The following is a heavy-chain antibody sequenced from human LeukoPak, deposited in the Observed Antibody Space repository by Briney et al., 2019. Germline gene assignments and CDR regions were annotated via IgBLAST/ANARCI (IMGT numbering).Heavy chain of an antibody. CDR1: GYRFTSYW. D-gene: IGHD1-26*01. CDR2: IYPGDSDT. J-gene: IGHJ3*02. V-gene: IGHV5-51*01. CDR3: ARSGGNYYSI. Sequence: GEPLKISCKGSGYRFTSYWIGWVRQMPGKGLEWMGIIYPGDSDTIHSPSFQGQVTISADKSTSTANLQWSSLKASDTAMYYCARSGGNYYSIWGQGTMVTVSS.